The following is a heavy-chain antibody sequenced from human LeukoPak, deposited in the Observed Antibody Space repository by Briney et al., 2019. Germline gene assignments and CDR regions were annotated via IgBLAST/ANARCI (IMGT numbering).Heavy chain of an antibody. CDR2: IIPIFGTA. Sequence: ASVKVSCKASGGTFSSYAISWVRQAPGQGLEWMGGIIPIFGTANYAQKFQGRVTITTDESTSTAYMELSSLRSEDTAVYYCARDYNDFWSQFRYYMDVWGKGTTVTVSS. J-gene: IGHJ6*03. CDR3: ARDYNDFWSQFRYYMDV. V-gene: IGHV1-69*05. D-gene: IGHD3-3*01. CDR1: GGTFSSYA.